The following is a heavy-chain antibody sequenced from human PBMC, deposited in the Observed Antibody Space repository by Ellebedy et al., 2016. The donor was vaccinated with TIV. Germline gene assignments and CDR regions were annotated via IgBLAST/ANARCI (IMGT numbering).Heavy chain of an antibody. D-gene: IGHD1-26*01. Sequence: AASVKVSCKASGYTFTDYYIHWVRQAPGQGLEWMGWINSDSGGTKYAQKFQGRVTMTRDTSISTAYMELNSLRFDDTAVYFCARGSSGSYGDWGQGTLVTVSS. J-gene: IGHJ4*02. CDR3: ARGSSGSYGD. CDR1: GYTFTDYY. CDR2: INSDSGGT. V-gene: IGHV1-2*02.